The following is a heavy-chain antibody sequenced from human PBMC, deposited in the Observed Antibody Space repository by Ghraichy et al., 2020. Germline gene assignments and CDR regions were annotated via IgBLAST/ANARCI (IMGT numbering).Heavy chain of an antibody. CDR3: AHRRLSTCSSTSCYRGPFDY. CDR1: GFSLSTSGVG. D-gene: IGHD2-2*02. CDR2: IYWDDDK. Sequence: SGPTLVKPTQTLTLTCTFSGFSLSTSGVGVGWIRQPPGKALEWLALIYWDDDKRYSPSLKSRLTITKDTSKNQVVLTTTNMDPVDTATYYCAHRRLSTCSSTSCYRGPFDYWGQGTLVTVSS. V-gene: IGHV2-5*02. J-gene: IGHJ4*02.